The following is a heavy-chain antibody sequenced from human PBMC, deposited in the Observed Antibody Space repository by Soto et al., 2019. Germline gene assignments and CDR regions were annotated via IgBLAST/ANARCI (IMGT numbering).Heavy chain of an antibody. D-gene: IGHD6-19*01. CDR1: GFTFSIYA. J-gene: IGHJ6*02. CDR2: ISGSGDDT. V-gene: IGHV3-23*04. CDR3: AKVDRYSSGWSSYAPEYYYYSMDV. Sequence: EVQLVESGGGLVQPGGSLRLSCAASGFTFSIYALSWVRQTPGKGLDWVSAISGSGDDTYYTDSVKGRFTISRDNSKNTLYLQMSSLRAEDTAIYYCAKVDRYSSGWSSYAPEYYYYSMDVWGQGTTVTVSS.